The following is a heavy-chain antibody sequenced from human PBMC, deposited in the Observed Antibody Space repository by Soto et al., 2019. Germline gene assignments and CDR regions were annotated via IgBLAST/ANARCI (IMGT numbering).Heavy chain of an antibody. Sequence: PGGSLRLSCAASGFTFSSYAMSWVRQAPGKGLEWVSAISGSGGSTYYADSVKGRFTISRDNSKNTLYLQMNSLRAEDTAVYYCAKAPPGYSNYVPWFDPWGQGTLVTVSS. CDR3: AKAPPGYSNYVPWFDP. J-gene: IGHJ5*02. CDR2: ISGSGGST. D-gene: IGHD4-4*01. V-gene: IGHV3-23*01. CDR1: GFTFSSYA.